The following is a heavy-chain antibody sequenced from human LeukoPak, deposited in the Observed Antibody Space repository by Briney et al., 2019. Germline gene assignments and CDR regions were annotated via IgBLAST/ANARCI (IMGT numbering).Heavy chain of an antibody. Sequence: GGSLRLSCAASGFTFSNYAMNWVRQAPGKGLEWVSVISGSGGSTYYADSVKGRFTISRDNSKNTLYLQMNSLRAEDTAVYYCASHYDSSGYSYLDYWGQGTLVTVSS. CDR2: ISGSGGST. D-gene: IGHD3-22*01. CDR3: ASHYDSSGYSYLDY. CDR1: GFTFSNYA. V-gene: IGHV3-23*01. J-gene: IGHJ4*02.